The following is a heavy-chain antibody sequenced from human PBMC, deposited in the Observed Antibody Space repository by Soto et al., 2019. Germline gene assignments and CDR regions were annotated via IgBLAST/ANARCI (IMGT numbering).Heavy chain of an antibody. CDR1: GFTFSSYA. D-gene: IGHD6-19*01. Sequence: GGSLRLSCAASGFTFSSYAMSWVRQAPGKGLEWVSAISGSGSSTYYADSVKGRFTISRDNSKNTLYLQMNSLRAEDTAVYYCAKQWQWLEYNWFDPWGQGTLVTVSS. CDR3: AKQWQWLEYNWFDP. V-gene: IGHV3-23*01. CDR2: ISGSGSST. J-gene: IGHJ5*02.